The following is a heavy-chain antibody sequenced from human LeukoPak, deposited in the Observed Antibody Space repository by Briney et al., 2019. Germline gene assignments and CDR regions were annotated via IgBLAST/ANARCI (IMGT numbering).Heavy chain of an antibody. CDR2: ISYDGSNK. CDR3: AKDQTYYYGSGSYYLPGDY. V-gene: IGHV3-30*18. J-gene: IGHJ4*02. CDR1: GFTFSSYG. D-gene: IGHD3-10*01. Sequence: GGSLRLSCAASGFTFSSYGMHWVRQAPGKGLEWVAVISYDGSNKYYADSVKGRFTISRDNSKNTLYLQMNSLRAEDTAVYYCAKDQTYYYGSGSYYLPGDYWGQGTLVTVSS.